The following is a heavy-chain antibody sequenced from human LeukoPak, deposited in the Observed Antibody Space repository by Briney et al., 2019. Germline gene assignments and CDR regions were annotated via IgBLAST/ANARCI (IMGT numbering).Heavy chain of an antibody. V-gene: IGHV3-66*01. D-gene: IGHD6-13*01. CDR1: GFTVSSNY. CDR2: IYSGGST. Sequence: GGSLRLSCAASGFTVSSNYMSWVRQAPGKGLEWVSVIYSGGSTYYADSVKGRFTISRGNSKNTLYLQMNSLRAEDTAAYYCARGSWGSSWFPLDYWGQGTLVTVSS. J-gene: IGHJ4*02. CDR3: ARGSWGSSWFPLDY.